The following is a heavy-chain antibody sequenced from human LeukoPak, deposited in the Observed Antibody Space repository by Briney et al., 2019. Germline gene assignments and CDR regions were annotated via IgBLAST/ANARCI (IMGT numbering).Heavy chain of an antibody. D-gene: IGHD2-2*01. CDR2: IYYSGST. V-gene: IGHV4-59*11. CDR1: GGSISSHY. J-gene: IGHJ4*02. Sequence: PSETLSLTCTVSGGSISSHYWSWIRQPPGKGLEWIGYIYYSGSTNYNPSLKSRVTISVDTSKNQFSLKLSSVTAADTAVYYCASQRVGYCSSTSCHFDYWGQGTLVTVSS. CDR3: ASQRVGYCSSTSCHFDY.